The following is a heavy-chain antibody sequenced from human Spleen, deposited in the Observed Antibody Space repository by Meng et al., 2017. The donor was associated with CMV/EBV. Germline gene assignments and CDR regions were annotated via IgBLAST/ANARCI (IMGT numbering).Heavy chain of an antibody. CDR3: TTIDH. Sequence: GESLKISCAASGFTLSSYEMNWVRQAPGKGLEWVSYISNSGGTIYYADSVKGRFTISRDNAKNSLYLQMNSLRVDDTAVYYCTTIDHWGQGTLVTVSS. V-gene: IGHV3-48*03. CDR1: GFTLSSYE. J-gene: IGHJ4*02. CDR2: ISNSGGTI.